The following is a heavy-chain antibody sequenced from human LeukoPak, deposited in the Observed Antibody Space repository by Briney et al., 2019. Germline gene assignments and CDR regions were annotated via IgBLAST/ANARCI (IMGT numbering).Heavy chain of an antibody. J-gene: IGHJ4*02. CDR2: VYSGGST. V-gene: IGHV3-66*01. CDR1: GFNVSRNY. Sequence: GGSLRLSCAASGFNVSRNYMNWVRQAPGKGLEWVAVVYSGGSTDHADSVKGRFRISRDNPKGTLYLQMNSLRAEDTAVYYCTRGAGMRDWGQGTLVTVSS. CDR3: TRGAGMRD.